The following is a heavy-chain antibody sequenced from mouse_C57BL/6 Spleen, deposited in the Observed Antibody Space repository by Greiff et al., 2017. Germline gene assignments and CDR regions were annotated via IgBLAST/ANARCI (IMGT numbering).Heavy chain of an antibody. Sequence: QVQLQQPGAELVKPGASVKLSCKASGYTFTSYWMHWVKQRPGQGLEWIGMIHPNSGSTNYNEKFKSKATLTVDKSSSTAYMQLSSLTSEDSAVYYCARWAGTDYAMDYWGQGTSVTVSS. J-gene: IGHJ4*01. CDR1: GYTFTSYW. CDR3: ARWAGTDYAMDY. CDR2: IHPNSGST. V-gene: IGHV1-64*01. D-gene: IGHD4-1*01.